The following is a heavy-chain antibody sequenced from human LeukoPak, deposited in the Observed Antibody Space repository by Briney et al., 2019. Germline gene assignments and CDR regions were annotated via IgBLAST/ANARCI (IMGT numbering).Heavy chain of an antibody. CDR3: TRGSRYCSSGSCDGWFDP. D-gene: IGHD2-15*01. CDR2: IYYSGST. J-gene: IGHJ5*02. CDR1: GGSISSYY. Sequence: PSETLSLTCTVSGGSISSYYGSWIRQPPGKGLEWIGYIYYSGSTNYNPSLKSRVTISVDTSKNQFSLKLNSVTAADTAIYYCTRGSRYCSSGSCDGWFDPWGQGTLVTVSS. V-gene: IGHV4-59*01.